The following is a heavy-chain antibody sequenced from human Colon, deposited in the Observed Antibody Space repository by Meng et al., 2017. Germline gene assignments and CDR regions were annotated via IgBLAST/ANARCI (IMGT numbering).Heavy chain of an antibody. CDR2: IIPGVGTT. V-gene: IGHV1-69*05. Sequence: QFQLMQSGAEVKTPGSSVRVSCKASGGSFDNYAISWVRQAPGQGLERVGGIIPGVGTTNYAQRFQGRVTITTDRSAGTVFMQLNSLRFEDTAVYYCVRDRRNYYLDLWGQGTLVTVSS. CDR3: VRDRRNYYLDL. CDR1: GGSFDNYA. D-gene: IGHD6-6*01. J-gene: IGHJ4*02.